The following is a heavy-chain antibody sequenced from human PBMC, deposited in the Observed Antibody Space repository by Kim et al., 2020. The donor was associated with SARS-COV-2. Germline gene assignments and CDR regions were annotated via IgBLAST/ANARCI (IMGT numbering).Heavy chain of an antibody. J-gene: IGHJ5*02. Sequence: SETLSLTCTVSGGSISSYYWSWIRQPAGKGLEWIGRIYTSGSTNYNPSLKSRVTMSVDTSKNQFSLKLSSVTAADTAVYYCVVSPLRFLEWNWFDPWGQGTLVTVSS. CDR1: GGSISSYY. CDR3: VVSPLRFLEWNWFDP. V-gene: IGHV4-4*07. CDR2: IYTSGST. D-gene: IGHD3-3*01.